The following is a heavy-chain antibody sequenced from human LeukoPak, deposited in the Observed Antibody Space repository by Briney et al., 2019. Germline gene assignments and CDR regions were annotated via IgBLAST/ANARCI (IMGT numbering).Heavy chain of an antibody. J-gene: IGHJ6*03. V-gene: IGHV1-18*01. D-gene: IGHD6-13*01. CDR1: GYTFTSYG. CDR2: ISAYNGNT. Sequence: AAVKVSCKASGYTFTSYGISWVRQAPEQGLEWMGWISAYNGNTNYAQKLQGRVTMTTDTSTSTAYMELRSLRSDDTAVYHCAREGGSSPTYYYYMDVWGKGTTVTVSS. CDR3: AREGGSSPTYYYYMDV.